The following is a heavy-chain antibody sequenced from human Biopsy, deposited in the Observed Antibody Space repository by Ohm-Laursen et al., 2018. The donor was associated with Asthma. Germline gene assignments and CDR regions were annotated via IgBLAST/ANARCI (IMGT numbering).Heavy chain of an antibody. D-gene: IGHD3-22*01. J-gene: IGHJ4*02. Sequence: TLSLTCTVSYGSITSGGYYWTWIPRHPGKGLGWIGLIYYSGSTYYNPSLKSRVSISKDTSKNQYSLKLSSVTAADTAVYYCARAQDYYDSRGYYRSFDYWGQGTLVTVSS. V-gene: IGHV4-31*03. CDR3: ARAQDYYDSRGYYRSFDY. CDR1: YGSITSGGYY. CDR2: IYYSGST.